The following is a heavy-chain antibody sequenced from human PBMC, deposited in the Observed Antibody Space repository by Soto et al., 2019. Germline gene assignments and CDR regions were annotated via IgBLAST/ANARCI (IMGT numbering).Heavy chain of an antibody. Sequence: SETLSLSCAVSCVSISSVGYSWSWIRQPPGKGLEWIGYIYHGVSTYYNPSLKSRVTISVDRSKNQFSLKLSSVTAVDTAVYYYARVRGGAFDSWGQGTMVT. CDR1: CVSISSVGYS. V-gene: IGHV4-30-2*01. CDR3: ARVRGGAFDS. J-gene: IGHJ3*01. D-gene: IGHD3-10*01. CDR2: IYHGVST.